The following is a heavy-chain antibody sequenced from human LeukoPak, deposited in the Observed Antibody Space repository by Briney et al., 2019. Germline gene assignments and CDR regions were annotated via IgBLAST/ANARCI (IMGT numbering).Heavy chain of an antibody. CDR2: IYYSGST. CDR1: GGSISSYY. J-gene: IGHJ3*02. CDR3: ARRLTMVRGVNDAFDI. Sequence: SETLSLTCTVSGGSISSYYWSWIRQPPGKGLEWIGYIYYSGSTNYNPSLKSRVTISVDTSKNQFSLKLSSVTAADTAVYYCARRLTMVRGVNDAFDIWGQGTMVTVSS. D-gene: IGHD3-10*01. V-gene: IGHV4-59*08.